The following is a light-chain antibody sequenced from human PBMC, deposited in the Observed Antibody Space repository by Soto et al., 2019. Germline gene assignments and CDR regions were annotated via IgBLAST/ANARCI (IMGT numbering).Light chain of an antibody. J-gene: IGLJ2*01. CDR2: GVY. V-gene: IGLV2-14*01. Sequence: QSVLTQPASVSGAPGQSITISCTGTDRDVGGYNYVSWYQQHPGKAPKLMIYGVYNRPSGVSNRCSGSKSGNTASLTISGLQAEDEADYYCSSFTNNNTPHVVFGGGTQLTVL. CDR1: DRDVGGYNY. CDR3: SSFTNNNTPHVV.